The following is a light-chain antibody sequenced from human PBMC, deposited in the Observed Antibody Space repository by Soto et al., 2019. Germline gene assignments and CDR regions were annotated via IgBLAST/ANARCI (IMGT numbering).Light chain of an antibody. CDR3: QQSYSTPRT. CDR2: AAS. CDR1: QSISSW. Sequence: DIQMTQSPSTVSPSVGDIVTMRCXSSQSISSWLAWYQQKPGKAPKLLIYAASSLQSGVPSRFSGSGSGTDFTLTISSLHPEDFATYYCQQSYSTPRTFGQGTKVDIK. J-gene: IGKJ1*01. V-gene: IGKV1-39*01.